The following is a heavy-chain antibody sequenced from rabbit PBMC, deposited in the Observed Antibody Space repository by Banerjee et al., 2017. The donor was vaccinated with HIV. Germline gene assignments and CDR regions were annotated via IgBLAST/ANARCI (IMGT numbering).Heavy chain of an antibody. Sequence: QEQLVESGGGLVQPEGSLTLTCTASGFSFSSSDYMCWVRQAPGKGLEWIGGIDTGRGSAYYSSGAKCRFPIPKTSATTVTLQMTSLTAADTATYFCARSGPGYAYGSNLWGQGTLVTVS. CDR3: ARSGPGYAYGSNL. D-gene: IGHD6-1*01. CDR1: GFSFSSSDY. V-gene: IGHV1S45*01. CDR2: IDTGRGSA. J-gene: IGHJ4*01.